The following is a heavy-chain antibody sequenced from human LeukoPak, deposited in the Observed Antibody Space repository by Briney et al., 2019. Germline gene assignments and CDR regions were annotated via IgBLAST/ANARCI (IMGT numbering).Heavy chain of an antibody. Sequence: GASVKVSCKASGYTFTGYYMHWVRQAPGQGLEWMGWINPNSGGTNYAQKFQGRVTMTRDTSISTAYMELSRLRSDDTAVYYCGALPRRATIDNTVFDYWGQGTLVTVSS. CDR1: GYTFTGYY. CDR2: INPNSGGT. CDR3: GALPRRATIDNTVFDY. D-gene: IGHD5-12*01. J-gene: IGHJ4*02. V-gene: IGHV1-2*02.